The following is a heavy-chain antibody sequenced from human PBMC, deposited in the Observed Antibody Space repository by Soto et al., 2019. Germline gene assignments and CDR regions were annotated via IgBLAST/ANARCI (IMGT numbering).Heavy chain of an antibody. Sequence: PGGSLRLSCSASGFTFGDYFMSWIRQAPGKGLEWVSYITSSSTIYYADSVKGRFTISRDNAKNSLFLQMNSLRAEDTAVYYCARDWNSNDWGQGTLVTVSS. CDR2: ITSSSTI. CDR3: ARDWNSND. V-gene: IGHV3-11*01. CDR1: GFTFGDYF. J-gene: IGHJ4*02. D-gene: IGHD1-7*01.